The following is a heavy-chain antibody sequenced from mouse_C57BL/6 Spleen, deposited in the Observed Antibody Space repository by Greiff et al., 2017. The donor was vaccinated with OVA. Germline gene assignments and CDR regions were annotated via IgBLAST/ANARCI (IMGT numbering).Heavy chain of an antibody. J-gene: IGHJ4*01. Sequence: VKLQESGPGLVQPSQSLSITCTVSGFSLTSYGVHWVRQSPGKGLEWLGVIWSGGSTDYNAAFISRLSISKDNSKSQVFFKMNSLQADDTAIYYCARTDWGAMDYWGQGASVTVSS. CDR2: IWSGGST. CDR3: ARTDWGAMDY. CDR1: GFSLTSYG. V-gene: IGHV2-2*01.